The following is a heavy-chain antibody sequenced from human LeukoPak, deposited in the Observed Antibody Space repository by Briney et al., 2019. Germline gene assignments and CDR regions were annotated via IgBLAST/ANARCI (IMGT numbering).Heavy chain of an antibody. D-gene: IGHD3-3*01. CDR2: ISAYNGNT. CDR3: ARSPTYYDFWSGYSYGMDV. J-gene: IGHJ6*02. Sequence: ASVKVSCKASGYTFTSYGISWVRQAPGQGLEWMGWISAYNGNTNYAQKLQGRVTMITDTSTSTAYMELRSLRSDDTAVYYCARSPTYYDFWSGYSYGMDVWGQGTTVTVSS. CDR1: GYTFTSYG. V-gene: IGHV1-18*01.